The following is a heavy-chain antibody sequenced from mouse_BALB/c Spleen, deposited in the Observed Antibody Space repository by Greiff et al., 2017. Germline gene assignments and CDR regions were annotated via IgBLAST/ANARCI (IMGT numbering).Heavy chain of an antibody. D-gene: IGHD1-1*01. CDR2: IYPGDGDT. CDR1: GYAFSSYW. V-gene: IGHV1-80*01. J-gene: IGHJ4*01. CDR3: ARSRDYGSSPYAMDY. Sequence: VQLQESGAELVRPGSSVKISCKASGYAFSSYWMNWVKQRPGQGLEWIGQIYPGDGDTNYNGKFKGKATLTADKSSSTAYMQLSSLTSEDSAVYFCARSRDYGSSPYAMDYWGQGTSVTVSS.